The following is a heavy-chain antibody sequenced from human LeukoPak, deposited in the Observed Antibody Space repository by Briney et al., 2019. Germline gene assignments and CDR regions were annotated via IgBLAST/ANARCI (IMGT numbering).Heavy chain of an antibody. CDR1: GFTFSSYW. J-gene: IGHJ4*02. D-gene: IGHD3-10*01. CDR3: ARAQGLYGSGSYYSFDY. V-gene: IGHV3-74*01. Sequence: GGSLRLSCAASGFTFSSYWMHWVRQAPGKGLVWVSRINSDGSSTSYADSVKGRFTISRDNAKNTLYLQMNSLRAEDTAVYYCARAQGLYGSGSYYSFDYWGQGTLVTVSS. CDR2: INSDGSST.